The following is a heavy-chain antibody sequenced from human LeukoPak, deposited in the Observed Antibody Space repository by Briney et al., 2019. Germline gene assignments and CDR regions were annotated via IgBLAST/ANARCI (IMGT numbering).Heavy chain of an antibody. CDR2: IYYSGST. D-gene: IGHD3-22*01. Sequence: PSETLSLTCTVSGGSISSYYWSWIRQPPGKGLEWIGYIYYSGSTNYNPSLKSRVTISVDTSKNQFSLKLSSVTAADTAVYYCARDRDRDSSGYPGYDAFDIWGQGTMVTVPS. J-gene: IGHJ3*02. CDR1: GGSISSYY. V-gene: IGHV4-59*01. CDR3: ARDRDRDSSGYPGYDAFDI.